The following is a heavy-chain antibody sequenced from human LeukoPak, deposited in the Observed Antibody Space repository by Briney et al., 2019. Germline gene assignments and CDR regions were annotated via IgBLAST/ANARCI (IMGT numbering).Heavy chain of an antibody. CDR3: AREIAVTANWFDP. D-gene: IGHD6-19*01. CDR1: GFTFSSYS. V-gene: IGHV3-21*01. J-gene: IGHJ5*02. Sequence: GGSLRLSCAASGFTFSSYSMDWVRLAPGKGLEWVSSISSSSSYIYYADSVKGRFTISRDNAKNSLYLQMNSLRAEDTAVYYCAREIAVTANWFDPWGQGILVTVSS. CDR2: ISSSSSYI.